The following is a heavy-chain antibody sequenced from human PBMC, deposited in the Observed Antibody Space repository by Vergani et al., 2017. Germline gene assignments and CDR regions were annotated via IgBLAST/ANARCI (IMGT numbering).Heavy chain of an antibody. CDR3: ARDGPRGQLLLGVDD. V-gene: IGHV3-21*01. J-gene: IGHJ4*02. CDR1: GFTFSSYS. Sequence: EVQLVESGGGLVKPGGSLRLSCAASGFTFSSYSMTWVRQAPGKGLAWVSSISSRSSYIYYADSVKGRFTIARDNAKNSLYLQMNSLRAEDTAVYYCARDGPRGQLLLGVDDWGQGTLVTVSS. CDR2: ISSRSSYI. D-gene: IGHD2-15*01.